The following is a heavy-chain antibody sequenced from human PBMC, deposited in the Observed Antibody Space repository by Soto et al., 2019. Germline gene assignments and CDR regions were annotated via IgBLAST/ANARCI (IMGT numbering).Heavy chain of an antibody. D-gene: IGHD1-7*01. V-gene: IGHV1-8*01. CDR3: ARKLELRGSYYYYYDMDV. CDR2: MNPNSGNT. J-gene: IGHJ6*02. CDR1: RYTFTNYD. Sequence: ASVKVSCKASRYTFTNYDINWVRQPPGQGLEWMGWMNPNSGNTGFAQKFQGRVTVTRSTSIMTAYMELSRLRSDDTAVYYCARKLELRGSYYYYYDMDVWGQGTTVTVSS.